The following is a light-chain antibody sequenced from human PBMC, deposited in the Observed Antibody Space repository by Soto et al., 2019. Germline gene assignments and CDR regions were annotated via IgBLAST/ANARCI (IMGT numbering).Light chain of an antibody. CDR3: QTWGSGIAV. CDR2: INSDGSH. V-gene: IGLV4-69*01. J-gene: IGLJ7*01. CDR1: SGHSNYA. Sequence: QLVLTQSTSASASLGASVKLTCTLSSGHSNYAIAWHQQQPEKGPRYLMKINSDGSHNKGDGIPDRFSGSSSGAERYLTISSLQSEDEADYYCQTWGSGIAVFGGGTQLTVL.